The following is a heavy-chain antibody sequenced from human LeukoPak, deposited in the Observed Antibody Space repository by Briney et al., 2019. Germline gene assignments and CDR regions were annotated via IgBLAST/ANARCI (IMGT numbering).Heavy chain of an antibody. V-gene: IGHV3-74*01. D-gene: IGHD3-10*01. CDR1: RFSFSSNW. CDR2: IDYDGTGT. Sequence: PGGSLRLSCAASRFSFSSNWMHWVRQAPGKGLVWVSRIDYDGTGTAYADSVKGRFTISRDNAKNTLYLQMNSLRAEDTAVYYCARGGPSGSVDYWGQGTLVTVSS. CDR3: ARGGPSGSVDY. J-gene: IGHJ4*02.